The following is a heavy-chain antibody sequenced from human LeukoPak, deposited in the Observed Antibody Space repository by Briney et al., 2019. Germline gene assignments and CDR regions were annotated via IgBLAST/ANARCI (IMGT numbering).Heavy chain of an antibody. V-gene: IGHV3-64*04. CDR3: AKEPHYYYDSSGYYDY. CDR1: GFTFSTYA. D-gene: IGHD3-22*01. J-gene: IGHJ4*02. Sequence: GGSLRLSCSASGFTFSTYAMHWVRQAPGKGLEYVSAISSNGGSTYYADSVKGRFTISRDNSKNTLYLQMNSLRAEDTAVYYCAKEPHYYYDSSGYYDYWGQGTLVTVSS. CDR2: ISSNGGST.